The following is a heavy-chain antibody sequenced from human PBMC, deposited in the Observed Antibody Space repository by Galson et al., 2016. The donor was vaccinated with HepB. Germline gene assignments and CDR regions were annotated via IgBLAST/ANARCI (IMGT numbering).Heavy chain of an antibody. J-gene: IGHJ6*04. D-gene: IGHD4-11*01. V-gene: IGHV4-39*01. CDR3: ARTLKFRDDYSKNYYYHGMDV. Sequence: SETLSLTCTVSGGSISSSSYSWGWIRQPPGRGLEWIGNIYYSGSTYYKPSLKSRVTISADTSKNQFSLKLSSVTAADTAIYYCARTLKFRDDYSKNYYYHGMDVWGKGTTVTVSS. CDR2: IYYSGST. CDR1: GGSISSSSYS.